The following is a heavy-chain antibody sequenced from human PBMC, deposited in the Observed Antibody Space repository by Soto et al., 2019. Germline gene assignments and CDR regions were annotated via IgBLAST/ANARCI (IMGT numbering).Heavy chain of an antibody. CDR1: GFTVISNY. J-gene: IGHJ3*02. CDR2: IYSGGST. Sequence: GGSLRLSCAASGFTVISNYMSWVRQAPGKGLEWVSVIYSGGSTYYADSVKGRFTISRDNSKNTLYLQMNSLRAEDTAVYYCARDSKYGDDAFDIWGQGTMVTVSS. D-gene: IGHD4-17*01. V-gene: IGHV3-66*01. CDR3: ARDSKYGDDAFDI.